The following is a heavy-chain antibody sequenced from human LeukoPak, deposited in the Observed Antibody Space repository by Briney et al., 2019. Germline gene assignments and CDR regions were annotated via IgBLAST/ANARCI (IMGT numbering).Heavy chain of an antibody. CDR2: IKQDGSEK. V-gene: IGHV3-7*01. CDR1: GFTFSSYW. CDR3: ARDLWAVGWQWLVHNY. Sequence: GGSLRLSCAASGFTFSSYWMSWVRQAPGKGLEWVANIKQDGSEKYYVDSVKGRFTISRDNAKNSLYLQMNSLRAEDTAVYYCARDLWAVGWQWLVHNYWGQGTLVTVSS. J-gene: IGHJ4*02. D-gene: IGHD6-19*01.